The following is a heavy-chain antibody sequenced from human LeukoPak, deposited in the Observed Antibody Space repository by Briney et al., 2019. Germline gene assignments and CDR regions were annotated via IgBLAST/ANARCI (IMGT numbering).Heavy chain of an antibody. CDR3: ARDNGMTSGWYAGRIDYYYGMDV. Sequence: GGSLRLSCAASEFTFRSYIMHWVRQAPGKGLEWVAVLSYDGSNKYYADSVRGRFTISRDNAKNSLYLQMNSLRDEDMAVYYCARDNGMTSGWYAGRIDYYYGMDVWGQGTTVTVSS. CDR2: LSYDGSNK. V-gene: IGHV3-30-3*01. J-gene: IGHJ6*02. D-gene: IGHD6-19*01. CDR1: EFTFRSYI.